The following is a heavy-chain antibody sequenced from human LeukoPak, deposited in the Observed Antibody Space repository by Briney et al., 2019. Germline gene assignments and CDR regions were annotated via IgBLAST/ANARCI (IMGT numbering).Heavy chain of an antibody. CDR3: ARGYVLRYFDHDEAAFDI. CDR2: INHSGST. V-gene: IGHV4-34*01. Sequence: PSETLSLTCAVSGGSFSGYYWNWIRQSPGKGLEWIGEINHSGSTHYNPSLKSRVTISVDTSQKQFSLKLSSVTAAGTAVYYCARGYVLRYFDHDEAAFDIWGQGTMVTVSS. CDR1: GGSFSGYY. D-gene: IGHD3-9*01. J-gene: IGHJ3*02.